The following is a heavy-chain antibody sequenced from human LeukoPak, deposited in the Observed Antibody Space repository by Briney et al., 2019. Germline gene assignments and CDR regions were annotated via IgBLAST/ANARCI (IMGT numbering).Heavy chain of an antibody. CDR1: GGSISSSRYY. J-gene: IGHJ4*02. D-gene: IGHD2-2*01. CDR2: IFYSGST. Sequence: SETLSLTCTVSGGSISSSRYYWGWIRQPPGKGLEWIGSIFYSGSTYYNPSLKSRVTISVDTSKNQFSLKLSSVTAADTAVYYCARRDRYCSSSICPIDYWGQGTLVTVSS. CDR3: ARRDRYCSSSICPIDY. V-gene: IGHV4-39*01.